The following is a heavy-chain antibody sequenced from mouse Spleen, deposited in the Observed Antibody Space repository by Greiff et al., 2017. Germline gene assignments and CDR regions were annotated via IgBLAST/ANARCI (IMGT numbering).Heavy chain of an antibody. Sequence: QVHVKQSGPGLVQPSQSLSITCTVSGFSLTSYGVHWVRQSPGKGLEWLGVIWSGGSTDYNAAFISRLSISKDNSKSQVFFKMNSLQADDTAIYYCARKDDGSYYAMDYWGQGTSVTVSS. CDR3: ARKDDGSYYAMDY. V-gene: IGHV2-2*01. D-gene: IGHD2-3*01. CDR2: IWSGGST. J-gene: IGHJ4*01. CDR1: GFSLTSYG.